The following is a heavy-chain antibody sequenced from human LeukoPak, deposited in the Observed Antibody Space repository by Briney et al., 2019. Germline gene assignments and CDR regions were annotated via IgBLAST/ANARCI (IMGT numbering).Heavy chain of an antibody. CDR1: GYTFNKAR. Sequence: GGSLRLSCAASGYTFNKARMSWVRQAPGKGREWVWHIKGKSGGETTDYATRVKGRFIISRDDTKDTLYLKMNRVQTEHTGVYYCTTEGYYVSGIYWGEGTLVTVSS. J-gene: IGHJ4*02. CDR3: TTEGYYVSGIY. CDR2: IKGKSGGETT. D-gene: IGHD3-10*01. V-gene: IGHV3-15*01.